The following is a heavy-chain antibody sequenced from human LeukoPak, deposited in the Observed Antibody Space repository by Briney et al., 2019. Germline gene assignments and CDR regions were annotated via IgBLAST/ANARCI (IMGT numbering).Heavy chain of an antibody. D-gene: IGHD6-19*01. CDR1: GGSISSRSYY. Sequence: PSETLSLTCTVSGGSISSRSYYWGWIRQPPGKGLEWIGSIYYSGSTYYNPSLKSRVTISVETSKNQFSLKLSSVTAADTAVYYCARVAVAAHGSNWFDPWGQGTLVTVSS. J-gene: IGHJ5*02. CDR3: ARVAVAAHGSNWFDP. V-gene: IGHV4-39*07. CDR2: IYYSGST.